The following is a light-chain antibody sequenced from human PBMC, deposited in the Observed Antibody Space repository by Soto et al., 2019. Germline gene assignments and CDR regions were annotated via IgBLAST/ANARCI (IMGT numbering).Light chain of an antibody. CDR1: ISDVGGYNY. J-gene: IGLJ2*01. CDR3: SSYAGSNNPVI. Sequence: QSALTQPPSASGSPGQSVTISCTGTISDVGGYNYVSWYQQHPGKAPKFLIFEVSRRPSGVPDRFSGSKSGNTASLTVSGLQADDEADYYCSSYAGSNNPVIFGGGTQLTVL. V-gene: IGLV2-8*01. CDR2: EVS.